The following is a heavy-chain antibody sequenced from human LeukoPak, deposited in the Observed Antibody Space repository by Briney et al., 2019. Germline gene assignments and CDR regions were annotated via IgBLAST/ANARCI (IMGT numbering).Heavy chain of an antibody. Sequence: GGSLRLSCAASGLTFSSYGMHWVRQAPGKGLEWVAVISYDGSNKYYADSVKGRFTISRDNSKNTLYLQMNSLRAEDTAVYYCAKDHEGAYDYWGQGTLVTVSS. J-gene: IGHJ4*02. CDR1: GLTFSSYG. V-gene: IGHV3-30*18. CDR3: AKDHEGAYDY. CDR2: ISYDGSNK. D-gene: IGHD1-26*01.